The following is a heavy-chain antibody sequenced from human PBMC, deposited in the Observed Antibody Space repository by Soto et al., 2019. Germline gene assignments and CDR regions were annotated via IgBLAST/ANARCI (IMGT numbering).Heavy chain of an antibody. D-gene: IGHD3-9*01. CDR2: IVVGSGNT. CDR1: GFTFTSSA. J-gene: IGHJ6*02. Sequence: SVKVSCKASGFTFTSSAVQWVQQARGQRLEGIGWIVVGSGNTNYAQKFQERVTITRDMSTSTAYMGLSSLRSEDTAVYYCAAGGNILTGYYTSYYYGMDVWGQGTTVTVSS. CDR3: AAGGNILTGYYTSYYYGMDV. V-gene: IGHV1-58*01.